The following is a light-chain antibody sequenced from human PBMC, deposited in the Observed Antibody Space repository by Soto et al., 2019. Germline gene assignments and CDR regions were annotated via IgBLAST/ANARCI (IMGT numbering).Light chain of an antibody. V-gene: IGKV3-15*01. CDR1: QRISSN. J-gene: IGKJ2*01. CDR3: QQYNNRPLYT. CDR2: GAS. Sequence: ELGMTQAPATLSVSPGERATLSSRASQRISSNLAWYQQKPGQAPRPLIYGASTRANGIPARLSGSGSGTEFTLTISSLQSEDSAVYYCQQYNNRPLYTFGQGTTLESK.